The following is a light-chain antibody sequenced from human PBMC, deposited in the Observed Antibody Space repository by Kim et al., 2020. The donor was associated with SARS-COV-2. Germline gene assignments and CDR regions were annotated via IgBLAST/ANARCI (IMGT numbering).Light chain of an antibody. J-gene: IGKJ5*01. CDR2: DAS. Sequence: EIVLTQSPATLSLSPGERATLSCRASQSVGSYLAWYQQKPGQAPRLLIYDASNRATGIPARFIGSGSGTDFTLAISSLEPEDFAVYYCQQRSNWITFGQGTRLEIK. CDR1: QSVGSY. CDR3: QQRSNWIT. V-gene: IGKV3-11*01.